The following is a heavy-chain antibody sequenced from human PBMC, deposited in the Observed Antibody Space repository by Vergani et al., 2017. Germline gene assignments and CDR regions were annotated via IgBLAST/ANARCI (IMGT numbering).Heavy chain of an antibody. Sequence: QVQLQESGPGLVKPSETLSLTCTVSGYSISSGYYWGWIRQPPGKGLEWIGYIYYSGSTNYNPSLKSRVTISVDTSKNQFSLKLSSVTAADTAVYYCARGGHGWHPVFYWGQGTLVTVSS. J-gene: IGHJ4*02. CDR3: ARGGHGWHPVFY. V-gene: IGHV4-38-2*02. CDR1: GYSISSGYY. D-gene: IGHD2-8*01. CDR2: IYYSGST.